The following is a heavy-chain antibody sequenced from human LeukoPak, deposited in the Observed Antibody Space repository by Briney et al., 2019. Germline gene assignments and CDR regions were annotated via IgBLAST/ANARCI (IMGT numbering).Heavy chain of an antibody. CDR3: AKDMESITTWYFDY. D-gene: IGHD5-12*01. J-gene: IGHJ4*02. CDR2: ISYDGSNK. V-gene: IGHV3-30*18. CDR1: GFTFSSYG. Sequence: GGSLRLSCAASGFTFSSYGMHWVRQAPGKGLEWVAVISYDGSNKYYADSVKGRFTISRDNSKNTLYLQMNSLRAEDTAVYYCAKDMESITTWYFDYWGQGTLVTVSS.